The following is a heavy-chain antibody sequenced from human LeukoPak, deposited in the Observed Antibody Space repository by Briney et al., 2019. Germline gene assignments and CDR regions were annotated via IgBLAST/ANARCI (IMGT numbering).Heavy chain of an antibody. V-gene: IGHV4-39*07. J-gene: IGHJ4*02. Sequence: PSETLSLTCTVSGGSISSSSYYWGWIRQPPGKGLEWIGSIYYSGSTYYNPSLKSRVTMSVDTSKNQFSLKLSSVTAADTAVYYCASSSIGGARSYWGQGTLVTVSS. CDR1: GGSISSSSYY. D-gene: IGHD2-15*01. CDR3: ASSSIGGARSY. CDR2: IYYSGST.